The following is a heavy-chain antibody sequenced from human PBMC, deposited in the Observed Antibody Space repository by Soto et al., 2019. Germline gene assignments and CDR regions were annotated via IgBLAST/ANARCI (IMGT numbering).Heavy chain of an antibody. D-gene: IGHD3-3*01. CDR3: ARDFAYFDS. V-gene: IGHV4-61*01. J-gene: IGHJ4*02. CDR2: VYHTGRT. CDR1: GGSFKSGSYS. Sequence: QVQLQESGPGLVKPSETLSLTCTVSGGSFKSGSYSWSWIRQPPGKGLEWIGYVYHTGRTSYNPSLKSRVSISMHTSKNQFSLNLDSVTAADMAVYFCARDFAYFDSWGQGTLVTVSS.